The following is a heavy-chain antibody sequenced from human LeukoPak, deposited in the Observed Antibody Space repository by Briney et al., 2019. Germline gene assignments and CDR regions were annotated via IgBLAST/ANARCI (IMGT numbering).Heavy chain of an antibody. J-gene: IGHJ3*02. CDR2: ISGSGGST. Sequence: GGSLRLSCAASGFTFSSYGMSWVRQAPGKGLEWVSAISGSGGSTYYADSVKGRFTISRDNSKNTLYLQMNSLRAEDTAVYYCAKDSRITMIVVVTDAFDIWGQGTMVTVSS. V-gene: IGHV3-23*01. D-gene: IGHD3-22*01. CDR1: GFTFSSYG. CDR3: AKDSRITMIVVVTDAFDI.